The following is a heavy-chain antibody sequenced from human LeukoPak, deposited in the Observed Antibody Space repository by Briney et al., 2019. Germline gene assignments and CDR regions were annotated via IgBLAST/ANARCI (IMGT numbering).Heavy chain of an antibody. CDR1: VYTVTSYD. CDR2: MNPNSGKT. CDR3: ARGVVVVPAASPVYYYYYGMDV. J-gene: IGHJ6*02. V-gene: IGHV1-8*01. D-gene: IGHD2-2*01. Sequence: GASVKVSCTARVYTVTSYDINWGRQATGQGLEWMGWMNPNSGKTGYAQKFQGRVTMTRNTSISTAYMELSSLRSEDTAVYYCARGVVVVPAASPVYYYYYGMDVWGQGTTVTVSS.